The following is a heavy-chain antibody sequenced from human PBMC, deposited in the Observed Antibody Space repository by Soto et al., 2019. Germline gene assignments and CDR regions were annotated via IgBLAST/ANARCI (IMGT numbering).Heavy chain of an antibody. CDR2: VRNKINSYTT. J-gene: IGHJ4*02. CDR3: SRAGILTTPYYTDY. V-gene: IGHV3-72*01. CDR1: GFTFSDYY. D-gene: IGHD2-21*01. Sequence: EVQLVESGGGLVQPEGSLRLSCTASGFTFSDYYMDWFRQAPGKGLEWVGRVRNKINSYTTEYAASVKGSFTVSRDASRNSLYLQMNSLKTGDTAMYYCSRAGILTTPYYTDYWGLGTLVTVSS.